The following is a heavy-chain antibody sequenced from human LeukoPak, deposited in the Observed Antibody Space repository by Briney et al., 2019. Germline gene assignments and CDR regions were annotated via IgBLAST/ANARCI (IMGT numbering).Heavy chain of an antibody. CDR2: IYYSGNT. CDR3: ANSANYGGNSGYFDY. J-gene: IGHJ4*02. D-gene: IGHD4-23*01. CDR1: GFTVSSNY. V-gene: IGHV4-59*05. Sequence: PGGSLRLSCAASGFTVSSNYMSWVRQAPGKGLEWIGSIYYSGNTYYNPSLKSRVTISIDTSKNQFSLTLSSVAAADTAVYYCANSANYGGNSGYFDYWGQGTLVTVSS.